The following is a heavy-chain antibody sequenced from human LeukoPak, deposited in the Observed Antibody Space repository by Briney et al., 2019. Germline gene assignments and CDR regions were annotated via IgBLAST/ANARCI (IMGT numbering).Heavy chain of an antibody. D-gene: IGHD1-26*01. CDR1: GFSFRTHP. CDR2: IANDGNNK. CDR3: ARVTVGGPGDYYMDV. Sequence: GGSLRLSCAASGFSFRTHPMHWVRQAPGKGLEWVAVIANDGNNKYCADSVRGRFTISSDNTNNTLYLLMNSLRPDDTSIYYCARVTVGGPGDYYMDVWGKGTTVTVSS. V-gene: IGHV3-30-3*01. J-gene: IGHJ6*03.